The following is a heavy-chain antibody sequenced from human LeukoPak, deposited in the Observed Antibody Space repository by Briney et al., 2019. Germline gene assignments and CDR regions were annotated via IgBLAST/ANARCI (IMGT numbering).Heavy chain of an antibody. CDR3: ARVRPVQLPKYYYYGMDV. CDR2: INHSGST. Sequence: SETLSLTCAVYGGSFSGYYWSWIRQPPGKGLEWIGEINHSGSTNYNPSLKSRVTISVDTSKNQFSLKLSSVTAADTAVYYCARVRPVQLPKYYYYGMDVWGQGTTVTVSS. J-gene: IGHJ6*02. D-gene: IGHD5-18*01. CDR1: GGSFSGYY. V-gene: IGHV4-34*01.